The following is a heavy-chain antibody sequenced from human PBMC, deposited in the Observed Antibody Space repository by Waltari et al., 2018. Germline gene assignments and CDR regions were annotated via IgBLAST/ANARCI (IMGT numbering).Heavy chain of an antibody. J-gene: IGHJ5*02. CDR2: INPNSGGT. CDR1: GYTFTGYY. Sequence: QVQLVQSGAEVKKPGASVKVSCKASGYTFTGYYMHWVRQAHGQGLEWMGRINPNSGGTNYAQKFQGRVTMTRETSISTAYMELSRLRSDDTAVYYCARVAMAAAGNWFDPWGQGTLVTGSS. D-gene: IGHD6-13*01. V-gene: IGHV1-2*06. CDR3: ARVAMAAAGNWFDP.